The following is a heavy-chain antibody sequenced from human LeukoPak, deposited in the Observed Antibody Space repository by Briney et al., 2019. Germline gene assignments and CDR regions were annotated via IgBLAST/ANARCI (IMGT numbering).Heavy chain of an antibody. Sequence: ASVKVPCKASGGTFSSYAISWVRQAPGQGLEWMGGIIPIFGTASYAQKFQGRVTITTDESTSTAYMELSSLRSEDTAVYYCARLYDSSGYFPYYFDYWGQGTLVTVSS. V-gene: IGHV1-69*05. CDR3: ARLYDSSGYFPYYFDY. J-gene: IGHJ4*02. CDR2: IIPIFGTA. CDR1: GGTFSSYA. D-gene: IGHD3-22*01.